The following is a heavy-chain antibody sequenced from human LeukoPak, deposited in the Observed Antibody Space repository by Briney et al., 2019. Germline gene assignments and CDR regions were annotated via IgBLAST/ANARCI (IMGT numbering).Heavy chain of an antibody. V-gene: IGHV3-23*01. CDR3: AKDPTHYRVWDDYDSTVLSY. CDR1: GFTFSSYA. J-gene: IGHJ4*02. D-gene: IGHD3-22*01. Sequence: QPGGSLRLSCAASGFTFSSYAMSWVRQAPGKWLEWVSAISGSGGSTYYADSVKGRFTISRDNSKNTLYLQMNSLRAADTAVYYCAKDPTHYRVWDDYDSTVLSYWGQGTLVTVSS. CDR2: ISGSGGST.